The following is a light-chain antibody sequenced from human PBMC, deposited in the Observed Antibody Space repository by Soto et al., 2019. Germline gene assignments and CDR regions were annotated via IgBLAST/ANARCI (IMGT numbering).Light chain of an antibody. CDR1: QNIRTN. CDR2: GAS. CDR3: QQYNNWLLT. J-gene: IGKJ4*01. Sequence: GMTQSPATLSVTPGERATFSCRASQNIRTNLAWYQQKPGQVPRLLIYGASTRATGVPARFSGSGSGTEFILTISSLQSEDFAIYYCQQYNNWLLTFGGGTKV. V-gene: IGKV3-15*01.